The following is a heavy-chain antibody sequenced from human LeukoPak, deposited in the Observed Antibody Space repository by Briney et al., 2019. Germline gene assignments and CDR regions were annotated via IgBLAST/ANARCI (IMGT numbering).Heavy chain of an antibody. CDR2: IRYDGSSK. J-gene: IGHJ6*03. D-gene: IGHD1-26*01. V-gene: IGHV3-30*02. CDR3: AKGSGWEASYFYYYMDV. Sequence: GGSLRLSCAASGFTFNSYGIHWVRQAPGKGLEWVAFIRYDGSSKYYVDSVKGRFTISRDNSKNTLYLQTNSLRAEDTAVYFCAKGSGWEASYFYYYMDVWGKGTTVTISS. CDR1: GFTFNSYG.